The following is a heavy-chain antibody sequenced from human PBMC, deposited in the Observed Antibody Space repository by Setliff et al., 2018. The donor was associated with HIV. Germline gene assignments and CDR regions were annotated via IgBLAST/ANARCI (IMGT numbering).Heavy chain of an antibody. J-gene: IGHJ4*02. V-gene: IGHV4-38-2*02. CDR3: ARDPRGLLSPVPRGYFDY. D-gene: IGHD3-22*01. CDR1: GFSISSNYY. CDR2: IYHSGTA. Sequence: SETLSLTCNVSGFSISSNYYWGWVRQPPGRGLEWIGNIYHSGTAYYNPSFETRVAISIDTSKNYVSLKLRSLTAADTAIYYCARDPRGLLSPVPRGYFDYWGQGALVTVSS.